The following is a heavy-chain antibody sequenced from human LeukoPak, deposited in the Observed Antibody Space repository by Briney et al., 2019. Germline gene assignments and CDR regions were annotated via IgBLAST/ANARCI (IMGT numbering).Heavy chain of an antibody. V-gene: IGHV4-59*08. D-gene: IGHD6-19*01. CDR3: ARSIGYSSGWFDY. CDR2: IYYSGST. Sequence: KPSETLSLTCTVSGGSISSYYWSWIRQPPGKGLEWIEYIYYSGSTNYNPSLKSRVTISVDTSKNQFSLKLSSVTAADTAVYYCARSIGYSSGWFDYWGQGSQVTVSS. J-gene: IGHJ5*01. CDR1: GGSISSYY.